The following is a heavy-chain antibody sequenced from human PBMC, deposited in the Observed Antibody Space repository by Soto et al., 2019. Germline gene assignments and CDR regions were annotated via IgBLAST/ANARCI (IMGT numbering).Heavy chain of an antibody. CDR1: GGSFSGYY. D-gene: IGHD4-17*01. CDR2: INHSGST. V-gene: IGHV4-34*01. J-gene: IGHJ5*02. Sequence: PSETLSLTCAVYGGSFSGYYWSWIRQPPGKGLEWIGEINHSGSTNYNPSLKSRVTISVDTSKNQFSLKLSSVTAADTAVYYCARVGMTTVTTPLNWFDPWGQGTLVTVSS. CDR3: ARVGMTTVTTPLNWFDP.